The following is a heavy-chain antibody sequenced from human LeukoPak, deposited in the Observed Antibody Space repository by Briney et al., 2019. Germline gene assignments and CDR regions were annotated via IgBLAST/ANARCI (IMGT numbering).Heavy chain of an antibody. Sequence: SVKVSCKASGGTFSSYAISWVRQAPGQGLEWMGGIIPIFGTANYAQKFQGRVTITADESTSTAYLELSSLRSEDTAVYYCARELERRVDAFDIWGQGTMVTVSS. J-gene: IGHJ3*02. D-gene: IGHD1-1*01. CDR3: ARELERRVDAFDI. CDR1: GGTFSSYA. V-gene: IGHV1-69*13. CDR2: IIPIFGTA.